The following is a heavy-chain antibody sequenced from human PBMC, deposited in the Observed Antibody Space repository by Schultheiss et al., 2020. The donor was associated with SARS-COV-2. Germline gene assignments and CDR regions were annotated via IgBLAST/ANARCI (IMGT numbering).Heavy chain of an antibody. D-gene: IGHD4-11*01. CDR1: GFSLSTSGMC. CDR2: IDWDDDK. V-gene: IGHV2-70*01. CDR3: ARIIFDYSNYVFDY. J-gene: IGHJ4*02. Sequence: SGPTLVKPTQTLTLTCTFFGFSLSTSGMCVSWIRQPPGKALEWLALIDWDDDKYYSTSLKTRLTISKDTSKNQVVLTMTNMDPVDTATYYCARIIFDYSNYVFDYWGQGTLVTVSS.